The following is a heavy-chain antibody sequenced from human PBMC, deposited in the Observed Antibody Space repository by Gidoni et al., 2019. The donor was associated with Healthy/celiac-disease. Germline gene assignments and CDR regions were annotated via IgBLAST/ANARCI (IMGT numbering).Heavy chain of an antibody. CDR3: ATGETTMVRGAKDYYYYYGMDV. CDR1: GYTLTELS. Sequence: QVQLVQSGAEVQKPGASVKVSCTVSGYTLTELSMHWVRQAPGKGLEWMGGFDPEDGETIYAQKFQGRVTMNEDTSTDTAYMELSSLRSEDTAVYYCATGETTMVRGAKDYYYYYGMDVWGQGTTVTVSS. D-gene: IGHD3-10*01. J-gene: IGHJ6*02. CDR2: FDPEDGET. V-gene: IGHV1-24*01.